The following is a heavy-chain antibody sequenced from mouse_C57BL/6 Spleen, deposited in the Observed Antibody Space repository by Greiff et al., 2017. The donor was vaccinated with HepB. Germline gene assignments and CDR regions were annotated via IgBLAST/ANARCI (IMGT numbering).Heavy chain of an antibody. D-gene: IGHD1-1*01. V-gene: IGHV1-39*01. CDR2: INPNYGTT. J-gene: IGHJ4*01. CDR1: GYSFTDYN. CDR3: ARNSYGSSPHGY. Sequence: EVKLMESGPELVKPGASVKISCKASGYSFTDYNMNWVKQSNGKSLEWIGVINPNYGTTSYNQKFKGKATLTVDQSSSTAYMQLNSLTSEDSAVYYCARNSYGSSPHGYWGQGTSVTVSS.